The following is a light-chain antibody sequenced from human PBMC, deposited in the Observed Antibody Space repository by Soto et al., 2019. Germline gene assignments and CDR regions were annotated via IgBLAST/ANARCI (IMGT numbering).Light chain of an antibody. CDR3: QQYNSWPPDRT. CDR1: QSVSSN. CDR2: GAS. V-gene: IGKV3-15*01. Sequence: EIVMTQSPATLSVSPGERATLSCRASQSVSSNLAWYQQKPGQAPRLLIYGASTRATGIPARFSGSGSGTEFTLTISSLQSEDIAIYFCQQYNSWPPDRTFGQGTKVEIK. J-gene: IGKJ1*01.